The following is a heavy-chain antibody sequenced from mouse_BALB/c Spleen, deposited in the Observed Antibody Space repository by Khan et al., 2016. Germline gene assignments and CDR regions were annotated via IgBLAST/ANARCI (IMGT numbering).Heavy chain of an antibody. CDR3: ARSSYYGYYYAMDY. CDR1: GYTFTNYG. Sequence: QIQLVQSGPELKKPGETVKISCKASGYTFTNYGMNWVKQTPETGLKWMGWTNPYTGEPTYAHDFKGRFAFSLDTSATTAYLQINSLKNEDTATXFCARSSYYGYYYAMDYWGQGTSVTVSS. D-gene: IGHD1-2*01. J-gene: IGHJ4*01. V-gene: IGHV9-3-1*01. CDR2: TNPYTGEP.